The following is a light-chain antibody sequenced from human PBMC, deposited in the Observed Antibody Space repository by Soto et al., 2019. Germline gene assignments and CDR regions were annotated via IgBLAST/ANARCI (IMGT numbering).Light chain of an antibody. CDR3: QSYDSSLSGYV. CDR2: ENN. J-gene: IGLJ1*01. Sequence: QSVLTQPPSVSEAPGQRVTISGTGSSSNIGAGYEAHWYQQVPGTAPKLLIYENNNRPSGVPDRFSGSKYGTSASLAITGHQAEDESEYYCQSYDSSLSGYVFGTGTKLTVL. V-gene: IGLV1-40*01. CDR1: SSNIGAGYE.